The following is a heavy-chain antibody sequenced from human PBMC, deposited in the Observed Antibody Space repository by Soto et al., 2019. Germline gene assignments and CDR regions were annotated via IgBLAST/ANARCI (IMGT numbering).Heavy chain of an antibody. CDR2: IYYSGST. Sequence: SETLSLTCTVSGGSISSGDYHWGWFRQPPGKGLEWIGYIYYSGSTYYNPSLKSRATISVDTSKNQFSLNLNSVTAADTAVYYCARVSTIFGVVHNWFDPWGQGTLVTVSS. V-gene: IGHV4-30-4*01. CDR3: ARVSTIFGVVHNWFDP. J-gene: IGHJ5*02. CDR1: GGSISSGDYH. D-gene: IGHD3-3*01.